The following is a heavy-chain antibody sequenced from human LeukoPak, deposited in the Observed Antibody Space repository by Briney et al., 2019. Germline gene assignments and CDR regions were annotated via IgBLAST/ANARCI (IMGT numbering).Heavy chain of an antibody. CDR2: INHSGST. Sequence: SETLSLTCAVYGGSFSGYYWSWIRQPPGKGLEWIGEINHSGSTNYNPSLKSRVTISVDTSKNQFSLRLSSVTAADTAMYYCARMEVGAASLDYWGQGTLVTVSS. V-gene: IGHV4-34*01. D-gene: IGHD3-16*01. CDR1: GGSFSGYY. CDR3: ARMEVGAASLDY. J-gene: IGHJ4*02.